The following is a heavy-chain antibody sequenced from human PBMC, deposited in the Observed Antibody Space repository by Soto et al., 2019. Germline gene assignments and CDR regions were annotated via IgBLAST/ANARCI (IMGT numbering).Heavy chain of an antibody. CDR2: TYSGGTT. D-gene: IGHD1-1*01. CDR1: GFTVSSNF. CDR3: AIEKRDTTGARDAFDI. Sequence: EVQLVESGGGLIQPGGSLRLSCAASGFTVSSNFMSWVRQAPGKGLEWVSVTYSGGTTYYADSVKGRFTISRDNSKNTLYLQMNSLRAEDTAVYYCAIEKRDTTGARDAFDIWGQGTMVTVS. J-gene: IGHJ3*02. V-gene: IGHV3-53*01.